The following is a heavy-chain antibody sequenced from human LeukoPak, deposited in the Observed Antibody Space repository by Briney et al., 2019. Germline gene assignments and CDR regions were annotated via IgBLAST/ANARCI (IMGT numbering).Heavy chain of an antibody. J-gene: IGHJ3*02. CDR2: ISWNSGSI. CDR1: GFTFDDYA. CDR3: ARGALSRTLTYYYDSSGYSAFDI. D-gene: IGHD3-22*01. V-gene: IGHV3-9*01. Sequence: GGSLRLSCAASGFTFDDYAMHWVRQAPGKGLEWVSGISWNSGSIGYADSVKGRFTISRDNAKNSLYLQMNSLRAEDTAVYYCARGALSRTLTYYYDSSGYSAFDIWGQGTMVTVSS.